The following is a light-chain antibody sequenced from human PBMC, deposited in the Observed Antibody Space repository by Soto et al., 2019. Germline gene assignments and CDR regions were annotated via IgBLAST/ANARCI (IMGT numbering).Light chain of an antibody. V-gene: IGKV1-5*01. CDR1: QSIGSW. CDR3: QQYHNWWT. J-gene: IGKJ1*01. CDR2: DAS. Sequence: DIQMTQSPSTLSASVGDRVTITCRASQSIGSWLAWYQQKPGKAPKLLIYDASSLESGVPSRFSGSGSGTEFTLTISSLQSEDFAVYYCQQYHNWWTFGQGTKVDIK.